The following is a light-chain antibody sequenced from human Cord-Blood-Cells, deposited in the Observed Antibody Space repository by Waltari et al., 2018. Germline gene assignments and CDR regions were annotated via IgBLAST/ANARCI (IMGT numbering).Light chain of an antibody. CDR1: HIGSKS. V-gene: IGLV3-21*04. CDR3: QVWDSSSDHYV. CDR2: YDS. J-gene: IGLJ1*01. Sequence: SYVLTQPPSVSVAPGKTARITCGGNHIGSKSAPWYQQKPGQAPVLVIDYDSDRPSGIPERFSGSNSGNTATLTISRVEAGDEADYYCQVWDSSSDHYVFGTGTKVTVL.